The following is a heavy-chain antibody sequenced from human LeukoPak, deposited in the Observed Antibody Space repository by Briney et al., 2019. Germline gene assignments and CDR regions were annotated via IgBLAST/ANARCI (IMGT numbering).Heavy chain of an antibody. CDR2: IYSTAST. J-gene: IGHJ6*03. V-gene: IGHV4-4*09. D-gene: IGHD5-24*01. CDR1: GGSTSSYY. Sequence: SETLSLTCTVSGGSTSSYYWSWIRQPPGKGLEWIGYIYSTASTNYNPSLRSRVSMSIDASKNQFYLKLSSVTAADTAVYYCATRAGYGYMDVWGKGTTVTVSS. CDR3: ATRAGYGYMDV.